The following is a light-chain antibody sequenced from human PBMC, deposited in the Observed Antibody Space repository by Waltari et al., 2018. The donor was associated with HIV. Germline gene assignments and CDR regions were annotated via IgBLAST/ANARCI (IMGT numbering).Light chain of an antibody. CDR2: GAS. V-gene: IGKV3-20*01. Sequence: EIVLTPSTGTLCLPPGERATLSCRASQSVSSTYFAWYQQKPGQAPRLLIYGASSRATGIPDRFSGSGSGTDFTLTISRLEPEDFAVYYCQQYGSSSLTFGGGTKVEIK. CDR1: QSVSSTY. J-gene: IGKJ4*01. CDR3: QQYGSSSLT.